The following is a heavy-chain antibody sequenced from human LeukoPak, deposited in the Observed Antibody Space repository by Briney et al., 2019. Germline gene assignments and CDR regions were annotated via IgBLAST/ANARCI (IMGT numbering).Heavy chain of an antibody. CDR1: GFTFSSYV. Sequence: GGSLRLSCAASGFTFSSYVMHWVRQAPGQGLEWMGWINPNSGGTNYAQKFQGRVTMTRDTSISTAYVELSRLRSDDTAVYYCARGEDNVLRYFDPWGQGTLVTVSS. CDR3: ARGEDNVLRYFDP. D-gene: IGHD3-9*01. CDR2: INPNSGGT. J-gene: IGHJ5*02. V-gene: IGHV1-2*02.